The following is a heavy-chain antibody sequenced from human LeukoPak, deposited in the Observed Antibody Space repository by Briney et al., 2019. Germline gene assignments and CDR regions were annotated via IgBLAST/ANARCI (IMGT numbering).Heavy chain of an antibody. J-gene: IGHJ4*02. CDR1: GFTFSSYW. V-gene: IGHV3-30*18. Sequence: GGSLRLSCAASGFTFSSYWMSWVRQAPGKGLEWVAVISYDGSNKYYADSVKGRFTISRDNSKNTLYLQMNSLRAEDTAVYYCAKEGYGVAGLDYWGQGTLVTVSS. CDR2: ISYDGSNK. D-gene: IGHD4/OR15-4a*01. CDR3: AKEGYGVAGLDY.